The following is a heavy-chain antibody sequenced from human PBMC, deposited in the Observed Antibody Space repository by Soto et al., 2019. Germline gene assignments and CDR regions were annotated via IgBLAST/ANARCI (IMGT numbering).Heavy chain of an antibody. Sequence: PGESLKISCKGSGYSFTSYWIGWVRQMPGKGLEWMGIIYPGDSNSIYSPSFQGQVTISADKSISTAYLHWSSLKASDSAMYYCARSWNSGSFFDYWGRGTLVTVSS. J-gene: IGHJ4*01. CDR2: IYPGDSNS. D-gene: IGHD5-12*01. V-gene: IGHV5-51*01. CDR1: GYSFTSYW. CDR3: ARSWNSGSFFDY.